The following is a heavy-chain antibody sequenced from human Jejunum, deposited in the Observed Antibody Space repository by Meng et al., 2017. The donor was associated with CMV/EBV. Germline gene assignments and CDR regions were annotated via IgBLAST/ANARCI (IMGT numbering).Heavy chain of an antibody. CDR3: ARGVISYHDS. D-gene: IGHD3-16*01. CDR2: IYTDSGDT. Sequence: KISCKASGYTFTNFAIHWVRQAPGQRLEWMGWIYTDSGDTKFSQKFQGRVSFTRDTSATTAYMELSSLRSEGTAVYYCARGVISYHDSWGQGTLVTVSS. V-gene: IGHV1-3*04. CDR1: GYTFTNFA. J-gene: IGHJ5*02.